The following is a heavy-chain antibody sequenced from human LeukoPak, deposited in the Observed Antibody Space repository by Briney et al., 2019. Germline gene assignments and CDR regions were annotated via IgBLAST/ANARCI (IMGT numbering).Heavy chain of an antibody. CDR1: GGSISSYY. D-gene: IGHD1-1*01. J-gene: IGHJ5*02. V-gene: IGHV4-59*01. Sequence: SETLSLTCTVSGGSISSYYWSWIRQPPGKGLEWIGYIYYSGSTNYNPSLKSRVTISVDTSKNQFSLKLCSVTAADTAVYYCARVKLERGKSIWFDPWGQGTLVTVSS. CDR2: IYYSGST. CDR3: ARVKLERGKSIWFDP.